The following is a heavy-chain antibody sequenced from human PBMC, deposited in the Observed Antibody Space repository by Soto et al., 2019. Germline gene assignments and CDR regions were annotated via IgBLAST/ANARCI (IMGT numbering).Heavy chain of an antibody. Sequence: QVQLVESGGGVVQPGRSLRLSCAASGFTFSSYAMHWVRQAPGKGLEWVAVISYDGSNKYYADSVKGRFTISGDNSKNTLYLQMNSLRAEDTAVYYCARTRSIIAAAGPFDYWGQGTLVTVSS. D-gene: IGHD6-13*01. CDR2: ISYDGSNK. CDR1: GFTFSSYA. J-gene: IGHJ4*02. V-gene: IGHV3-30-3*01. CDR3: ARTRSIIAAAGPFDY.